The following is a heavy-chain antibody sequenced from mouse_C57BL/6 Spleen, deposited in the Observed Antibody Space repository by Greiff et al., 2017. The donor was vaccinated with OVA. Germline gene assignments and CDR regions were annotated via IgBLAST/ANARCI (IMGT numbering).Heavy chain of an antibody. CDR3: ARGGDYDEGFAY. V-gene: IGHV1-69*01. CDR2: LDPSDSYT. D-gene: IGHD2-4*01. J-gene: IGHJ3*01. CDR1: GYTFTSYW. Sequence: VQLQQPGAELVMPGASVKLSCKASGYTFTSYWMHWVKQRPGKGLEWIGELDPSDSYTNYNQKFKGKSTLTVDKSSSTAYMQLSSLTSEDSSVYYCARGGDYDEGFAYWGQGTLVTVSA.